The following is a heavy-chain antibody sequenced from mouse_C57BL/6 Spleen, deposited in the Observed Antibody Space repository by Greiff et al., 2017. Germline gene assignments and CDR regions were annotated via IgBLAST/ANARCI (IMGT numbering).Heavy chain of an antibody. CDR3: ARSGYGYGMDY. CDR1: GYTFTSYW. J-gene: IGHJ4*01. V-gene: IGHV1-69*01. CDR2: IDPSDSYT. D-gene: IGHD2-2*01. Sequence: VQLQQPGAELVMPGASVKLSCKASGYTFTSYWMHWVKQRPGQGLEWIGEIDPSDSYTNYNQKFKGKSTLTVDKSSSTAYMQLSSLTSEDSAVYYCARSGYGYGMDYWGQGTSVTVSS.